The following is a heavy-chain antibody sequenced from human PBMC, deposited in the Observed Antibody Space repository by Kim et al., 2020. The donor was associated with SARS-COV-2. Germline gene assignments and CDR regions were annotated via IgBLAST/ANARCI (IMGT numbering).Heavy chain of an antibody. J-gene: IGHJ6*02. CDR3: ARDERGAILWFGEPRDYYYGMDV. D-gene: IGHD3-10*01. V-gene: IGHV3-48*03. Sequence: GGSLRLSCAASGFTFSSYEMNWVRQAPGKGLEWVSYISSSGSTIYYADSVKGRFTISRDNAKNSLYLQMNSLRAEDTAVYYCARDERGAILWFGEPRDYYYGMDVWGQGTTVTVSS. CDR1: GFTFSSYE. CDR2: ISSSGSTI.